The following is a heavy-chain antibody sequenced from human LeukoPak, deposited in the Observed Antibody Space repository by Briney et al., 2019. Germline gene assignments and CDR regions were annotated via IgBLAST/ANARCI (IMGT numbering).Heavy chain of an antibody. CDR2: IDVSGVSA. Sequence: GGSLRLSCAASGFTFISYSMDWVRQAPGKGLEWVSSIDVSGVSAYYADSVKGRFIISRDNSKIILYLQMSSLRAEDTAKYYCVKGGRGYSYGRGTRNAYYYGMDVWGQGTTVFVSS. D-gene: IGHD5-18*01. CDR3: VKGGRGYSYGRGTRNAYYYGMDV. V-gene: IGHV3-23*01. CDR1: GFTFISYS. J-gene: IGHJ6*02.